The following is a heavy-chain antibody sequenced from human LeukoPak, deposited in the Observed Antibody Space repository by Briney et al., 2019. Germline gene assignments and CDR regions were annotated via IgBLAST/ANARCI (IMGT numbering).Heavy chain of an antibody. CDR3: ATYDNWVAGDV. Sequence: GGSLRLSCAASEFMFSDYWMSWVRQAPGKGPEWVASINKDGSEEYYADSVKGRFTVSRDSAKNSLFLQMNNLRVEDTAIHYCATYDNWVAGDVWGQGTTVSVSS. CDR1: EFMFSDYW. J-gene: IGHJ6*02. V-gene: IGHV3-7*01. CDR2: INKDGSEE. D-gene: IGHD1-1*01.